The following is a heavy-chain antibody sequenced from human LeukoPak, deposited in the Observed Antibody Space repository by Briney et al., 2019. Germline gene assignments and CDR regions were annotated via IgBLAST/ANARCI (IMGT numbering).Heavy chain of an antibody. J-gene: IGHJ4*02. V-gene: IGHV3-15*07. CDR2: IKSKTDGGTT. D-gene: IGHD3-22*01. CDR3: TTDPHSYYYDSSGYYYY. CDR1: GFTFSNAW. Sequence: GGSLRLSCAASGFTFSNAWMNWVRQAPEKGLEWVGRIKSKTDGGTTDYAAPVKGRFTISRDDSKNTLYLQMNSLKTEDTAVYYCTTDPHSYYYDSSGYYYYWGQGTLVTVSS.